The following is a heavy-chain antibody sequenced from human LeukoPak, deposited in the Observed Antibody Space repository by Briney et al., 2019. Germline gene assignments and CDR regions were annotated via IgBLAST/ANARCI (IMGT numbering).Heavy chain of an antibody. J-gene: IGHJ4*02. D-gene: IGHD3-22*01. CDR3: GGYSSLDH. CDR1: GFTFSDYA. Sequence: GGSLRLSCAASGFTFSDYALSWVRQAPGKGLEWVSAISGSGGTTYYADSVEGRFTISRDNSKSTLYLQLNSLRAEDTAVYYCGGYSSLDHWGQGTLVTVSS. V-gene: IGHV3-23*01. CDR2: ISGSGGTT.